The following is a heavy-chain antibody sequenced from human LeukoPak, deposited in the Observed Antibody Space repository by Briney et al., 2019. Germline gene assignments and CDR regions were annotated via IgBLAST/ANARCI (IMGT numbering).Heavy chain of an antibody. CDR2: IYTSGST. D-gene: IGHD2-8*01. CDR1: GVSISSYY. V-gene: IGHV4-4*09. CDR3: ASGGVLMVYDY. Sequence: SETLSLTCTVSGVSISSYYWSWIRQPPGKGLEWIGYIYTSGSTNYNPSLKSRVTISVDTSKNQFSLKLSPVTAADTAVYYCASGGVLMVYDYWGQGTLVTVSS. J-gene: IGHJ4*02.